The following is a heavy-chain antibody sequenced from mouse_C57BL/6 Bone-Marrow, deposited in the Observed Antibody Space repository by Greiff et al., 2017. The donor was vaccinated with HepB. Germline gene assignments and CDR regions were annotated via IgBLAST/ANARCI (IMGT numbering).Heavy chain of an antibody. V-gene: IGHV5-4*01. J-gene: IGHJ3*01. D-gene: IGHD2-4*01. CDR3: ARDRGIRRFAY. CDR2: ISDGGSYT. CDR1: GFTFSSYA. Sequence: EVQVVESGGGLVKPGGSLKFSCAASGFTFSSYAMSWVRQTPEKRLEWVATISDGGSYTYYPDNVKGRFTISRDNAKNNLYLQMSHLKSEDTAMYYCARDRGIRRFAYWGQGTLVTVSA.